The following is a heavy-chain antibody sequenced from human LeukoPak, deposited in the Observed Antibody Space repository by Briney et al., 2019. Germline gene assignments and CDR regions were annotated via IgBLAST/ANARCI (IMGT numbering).Heavy chain of an antibody. D-gene: IGHD3-9*01. V-gene: IGHV3-21*01. CDR2: ISSSSSYI. CDR1: GFTFSSYS. Sequence: PGGSLRLSCAASGFTFSSYSMNWVRQAPGKGLEWVSSISSSSSYIYYADSVKGRFTISRDNAKNSLYLQMNSLRAEDTAVYYCARDYDILTGEDYWGQGTLVTVPS. J-gene: IGHJ4*02. CDR3: ARDYDILTGEDY.